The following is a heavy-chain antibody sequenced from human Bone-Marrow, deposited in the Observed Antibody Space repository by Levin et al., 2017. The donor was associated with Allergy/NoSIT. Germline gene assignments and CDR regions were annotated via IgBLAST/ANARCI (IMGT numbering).Heavy chain of an antibody. J-gene: IGHJ5*02. V-gene: IGHV4-39*07. CDR2: IHYSGST. Sequence: SQTLSLTCTVSGGSITSSSYYWGWIRQPPGKGLEWIGRIHYSGSTYYNPSLKSRVTISVDTSKNQFSLKLSSVAPADTAVESCARDRGYCGGGSCAWVVPRVHWFDPWGQGTLVTVSS. CDR1: GGSITSSSYY. D-gene: IGHD2-15*01. CDR3: ARDRGYCGGGSCAWVVPRVHWFDP.